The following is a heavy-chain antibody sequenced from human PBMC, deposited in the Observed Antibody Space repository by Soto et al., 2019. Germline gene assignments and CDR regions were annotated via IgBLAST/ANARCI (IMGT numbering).Heavy chain of an antibody. CDR1: GYTLTGYY. CDR3: ARDSLGYCSSTSCYTRNWFDP. D-gene: IGHD2-2*01. CDR2: INPNSGGT. J-gene: IGHJ5*02. V-gene: IGHV1-2*04. Sequence: ASVKVSCKASGYTLTGYYMHWVRQAPGQGLEWMGWINPNSGGTSYAQKFQGWVTMTRDTSISTAYMELSRLRSDDTAVYYCARDSLGYCSSTSCYTRNWFDPWGQGTLVTVSS.